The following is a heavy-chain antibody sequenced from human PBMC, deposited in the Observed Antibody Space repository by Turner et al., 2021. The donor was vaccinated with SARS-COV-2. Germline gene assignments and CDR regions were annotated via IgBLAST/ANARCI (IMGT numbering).Heavy chain of an antibody. CDR2: MNPNSGNT. V-gene: IGHV1-8*01. D-gene: IGHD5-18*01. CDR1: GYTFTSYD. J-gene: IGHJ4*02. Sequence: QVQLVHSGAEVKKPGASVKVSCKASGYTFTSYDTNWVRQATGQGLEWMGWMNPNSGNTGYAQKFQGRVTMTRNTSISTAYMELSSLRSEDTAVYYCARTFTAMVRVDYWGQGTLVTVSS. CDR3: ARTFTAMVRVDY.